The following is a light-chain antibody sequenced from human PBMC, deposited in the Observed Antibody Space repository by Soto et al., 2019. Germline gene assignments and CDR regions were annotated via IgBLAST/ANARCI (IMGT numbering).Light chain of an antibody. Sequence: EIVLTQSPATLSLSPGERATLSCRASQSVCSSFAWYQQKPGQAPRLLIYDASNRAAGIPARFSGSGSGTDFTLTISSLEPEDFAVYYCQQRSNWPPYTFGQGTKLEIK. CDR3: QQRSNWPPYT. V-gene: IGKV3-11*01. J-gene: IGKJ2*01. CDR1: QSVCSS. CDR2: DAS.